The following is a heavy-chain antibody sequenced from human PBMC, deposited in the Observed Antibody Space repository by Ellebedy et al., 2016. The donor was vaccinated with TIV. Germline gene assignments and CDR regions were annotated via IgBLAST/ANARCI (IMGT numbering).Heavy chain of an antibody. CDR2: IIPIFGTA. CDR1: GGTFSSYA. J-gene: IGHJ6*03. Sequence: SVKVSXXASGGTFSSYAISWVRQAPGQGLEWMGGIIPIFGTANYAQKFQGRVTITADESTSTAYMELSSLRSEDTAVYYCARDQGIAARPGYYYYYMDVWGKGTTVTVSS. D-gene: IGHD6-6*01. CDR3: ARDQGIAARPGYYYYYMDV. V-gene: IGHV1-69*13.